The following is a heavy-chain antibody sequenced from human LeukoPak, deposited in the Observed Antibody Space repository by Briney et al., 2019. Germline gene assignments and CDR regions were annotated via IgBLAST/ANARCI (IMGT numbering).Heavy chain of an antibody. CDR1: GDSISSGGYS. J-gene: IGHJ4*02. D-gene: IGHD2-2*01. Sequence: SETLSLTCAVSGDSISSGGYSWSWVRQPPGKGLEWIGYIYHSGSTYYNPSLKSRVTISVDRSKNQFSLKLSSVTAADTAVYYCARGVGDIVVVPATYYFDYWGQGTLVTVSS. CDR2: IYHSGST. CDR3: ARGVGDIVVVPATYYFDY. V-gene: IGHV4-30-2*01.